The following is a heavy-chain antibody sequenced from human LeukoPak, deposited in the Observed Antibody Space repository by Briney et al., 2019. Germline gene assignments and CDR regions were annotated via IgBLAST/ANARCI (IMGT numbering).Heavy chain of an antibody. D-gene: IGHD4-23*01. CDR1: GYTFTSYG. CDR3: ARGQTGGVVTPELVY. Sequence: ASVKVSCKASGYTFTSYGISWVRQAPGQGLEWMGWISAYNGNTNYAQKLQGRVAMTTDTSTSTAYMELRSLRSDDTAVYYCARGQTGGVVTPELVYWGQGTLVTVSS. V-gene: IGHV1-18*01. CDR2: ISAYNGNT. J-gene: IGHJ4*02.